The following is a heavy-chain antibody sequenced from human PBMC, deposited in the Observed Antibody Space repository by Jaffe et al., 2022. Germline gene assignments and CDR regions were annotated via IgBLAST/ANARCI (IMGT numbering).Heavy chain of an antibody. CDR3: ARTMGPTFTMKGLDY. CDR2: IYDNGLT. CDR1: GASISSGHW. V-gene: IGHV4-4*02. Sequence: QVQLQESGPGLVKPAETLSLTCAVSGASISSGHWWGWIRQPPGKGLEWIGEIYDNGLTIYNPSLEGRVTIFLDQSDNHFSLKVTSVTAADTAIYYCARTMGPTFTMKGLDYWGRGTLVTVSS. J-gene: IGHJ4*02. D-gene: IGHD3-22*01.